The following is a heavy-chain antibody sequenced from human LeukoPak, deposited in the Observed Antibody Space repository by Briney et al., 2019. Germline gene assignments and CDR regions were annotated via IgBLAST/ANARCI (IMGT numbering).Heavy chain of an antibody. CDR1: GFAFSNYA. Sequence: PGRSLRLSCAASGFAFSNYAMHWVRQAPGKGLEWVAAISYDGSNKYYADSVKGRFTISRDNSKNTLYLQMNSLRAEDTAVYSWSRDGIGAGGMGGGKDYWGQGTLVTVSS. CDR2: ISYDGSNK. CDR3: SRDGIGAGGMGGGKDY. J-gene: IGHJ4*02. V-gene: IGHV3-30-3*01. D-gene: IGHD6-13*01.